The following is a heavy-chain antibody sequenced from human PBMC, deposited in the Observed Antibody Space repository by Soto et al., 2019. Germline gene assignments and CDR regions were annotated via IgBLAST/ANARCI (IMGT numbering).Heavy chain of an antibody. D-gene: IGHD6-13*01. V-gene: IGHV5-10-1*01. Sequence: GESLRISCKGSGYSFTSYWINWVRQMPGKGLEWMGRIDPSDSYTNYSPSFQGHVTISADKSISTAYLQWSSLKASDTAMYYFARLHSSSSAFDPWGQGTLVTVSS. CDR2: IDPSDSYT. J-gene: IGHJ5*02. CDR1: GYSFTSYW. CDR3: ARLHSSSSAFDP.